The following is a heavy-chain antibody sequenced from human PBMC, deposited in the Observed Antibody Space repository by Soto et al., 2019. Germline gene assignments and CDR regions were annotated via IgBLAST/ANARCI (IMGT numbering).Heavy chain of an antibody. J-gene: IGHJ4*02. CDR2: ISYDGSNK. D-gene: IGHD3-3*01. CDR1: GFTFSSYA. V-gene: IGHV3-30-3*01. Sequence: GGSLRLSCAASGFTFSSYAMHWVRQAPGKGLEWVAVISYDGSNKYHADSVKGRFTISRDNAKNSLYLQMNSLRAEDTAVYYCARDFWSGYSPFRRPFDYWGQGTLVTVSS. CDR3: ARDFWSGYSPFRRPFDY.